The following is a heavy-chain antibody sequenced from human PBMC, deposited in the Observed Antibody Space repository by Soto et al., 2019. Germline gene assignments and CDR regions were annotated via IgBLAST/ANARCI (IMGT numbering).Heavy chain of an antibody. Sequence: GGSLRLSCAASGFTFSSYSMNWVRQAPGKGLEWVSSISSSSSYIYYADSVKGRFTISRDNAKNSLYLQMNSLRAEDTAVYYCARRKSYDFWSGYPTYYYYGMDVWGQGTTVIVSS. J-gene: IGHJ6*02. CDR2: ISSSSSYI. V-gene: IGHV3-21*01. D-gene: IGHD3-3*01. CDR1: GFTFSSYS. CDR3: ARRKSYDFWSGYPTYYYYGMDV.